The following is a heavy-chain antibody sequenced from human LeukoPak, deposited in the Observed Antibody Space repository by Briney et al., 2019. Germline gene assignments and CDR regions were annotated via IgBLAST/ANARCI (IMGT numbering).Heavy chain of an antibody. CDR2: ISGSGGST. V-gene: IGHV3-23*01. D-gene: IGHD1-26*01. CDR3: AKDLGGSYDY. J-gene: IGHJ4*02. Sequence: GGSLRLSCAASGFTFSSYAMSWVRQAPGKGLGWVSAISGSGGSTYYADTVKGRFTISRDNSKNTLYLQMNSLRAVDTAVYYCAKDLGGSYDYCGQGTLVTVSS. CDR1: GFTFSSYA.